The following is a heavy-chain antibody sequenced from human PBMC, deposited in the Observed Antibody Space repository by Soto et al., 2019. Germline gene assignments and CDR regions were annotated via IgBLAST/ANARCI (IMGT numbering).Heavy chain of an antibody. D-gene: IGHD3-10*01. CDR2: FDAEDGET. CDR1: GYTLTGYG. V-gene: IGHV1-24*01. CDR3: ATILAPYGSGSYYTRGAYYFDY. Sequence: ASVKVSCKASGYTLTGYGISWVRQAPGKGLEWMGGFDAEDGETIYAQKFQGRVTMTEDTSTDTAYMELSSLRSEDTAVYYCATILAPYGSGSYYTRGAYYFDYWGQGTLVTVSS. J-gene: IGHJ4*02.